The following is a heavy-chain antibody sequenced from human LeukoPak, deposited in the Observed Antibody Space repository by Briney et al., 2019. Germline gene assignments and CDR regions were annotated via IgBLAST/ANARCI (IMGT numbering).Heavy chain of an antibody. D-gene: IGHD3-22*01. Sequence: GASVKVSCKASGYTFTRYAITWVRQAPGQGLEWMGWISAYNGNTNYAQKLQGRVTMTTDTSTSTAYMELRSLRSDDTAVYYCARDPSVVVITPRDAFDIWGQGTMVTVSS. V-gene: IGHV1-18*01. CDR1: GYTFTRYA. CDR3: ARDPSVVVITPRDAFDI. J-gene: IGHJ3*02. CDR2: ISAYNGNT.